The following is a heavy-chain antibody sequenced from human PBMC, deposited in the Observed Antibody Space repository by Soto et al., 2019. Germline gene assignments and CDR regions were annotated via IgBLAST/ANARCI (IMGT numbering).Heavy chain of an antibody. V-gene: IGHV4-59*08. Sequence: SETLSLTCTVSGGSISSYYWSWIRQPPGKGLEWIGYIYNSGSTNYNPSLKSRVTISVDTSKNQFSLKLGSVTAADTAVYYCARRYSSSFDFWGQGTLVTVSS. CDR3: ARRYSSSFDF. D-gene: IGHD6-13*01. CDR2: IYNSGST. J-gene: IGHJ4*02. CDR1: GGSISSYY.